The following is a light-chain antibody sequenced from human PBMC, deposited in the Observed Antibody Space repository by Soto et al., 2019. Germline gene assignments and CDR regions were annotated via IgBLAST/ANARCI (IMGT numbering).Light chain of an antibody. J-gene: IGKJ2*01. CDR2: GAS. CDR3: QQYGSSYT. V-gene: IGKV3-20*01. CDR1: QSVSSTY. Sequence: EIVLTQSPGTLSLSPGERATLSCRASQSVSSTYLAWYQQKPGQAPRLLIYGASNRATGIPDRFSGSGSGTDFTLTISRLEPEDVAVYYCQQYGSSYTFGQGTKLEIK.